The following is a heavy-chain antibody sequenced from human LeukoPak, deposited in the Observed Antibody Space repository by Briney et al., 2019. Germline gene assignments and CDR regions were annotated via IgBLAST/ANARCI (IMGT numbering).Heavy chain of an antibody. D-gene: IGHD2-2*01. CDR1: GLTFSSYA. CDR3: ARDGGCSSTSCYARYYFDY. Sequence: GGSLRLSCAASGLTFSSYAMHWVRQAPGKGLEWVAVISYDGSNKYYADSVKGRFTISRDNSKNTLYLQMNSLRAEDTAVYYCARDGGCSSTSCYARYYFDYWGQGTLVTVSS. V-gene: IGHV3-30*04. CDR2: ISYDGSNK. J-gene: IGHJ4*02.